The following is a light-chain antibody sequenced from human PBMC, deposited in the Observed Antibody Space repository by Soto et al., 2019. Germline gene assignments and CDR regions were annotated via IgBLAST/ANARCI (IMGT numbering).Light chain of an antibody. Sequence: DIQMTQSPSSLSASVGDRVIITCRASQDIGSDLAWYQQKPGKAPKLLIYAASTLQSGVPLSFSGSGSGTSFTLTISSLQPEDFATYYCQQLLSYPITFGQGTRLEIK. CDR3: QQLLSYPIT. J-gene: IGKJ5*01. CDR1: QDIGSD. V-gene: IGKV1-17*01. CDR2: AAS.